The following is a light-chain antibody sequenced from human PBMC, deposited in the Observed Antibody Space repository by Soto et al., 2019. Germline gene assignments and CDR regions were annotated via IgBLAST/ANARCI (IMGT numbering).Light chain of an antibody. CDR1: QSVSSN. Sequence: MTHAPATLSVSPADIATLSCRARQSVSSNLAWYQQTPGAANRLLIYGASTRATGTPARFSGSGSGTEFTLTISSLQAENVAVYSCQQYIRCPLTFGGGTKVDIK. CDR2: GAS. V-gene: IGKV3-15*01. CDR3: QQYIRCPLT. J-gene: IGKJ4*01.